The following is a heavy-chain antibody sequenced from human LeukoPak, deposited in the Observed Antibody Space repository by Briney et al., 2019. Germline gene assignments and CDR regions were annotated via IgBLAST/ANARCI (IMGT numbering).Heavy chain of an antibody. D-gene: IGHD5-24*01. CDR3: ARGQDGYTFL. CDR1: GYTFTSYG. J-gene: IGHJ4*02. Sequence: ASVKVSCKASGYTFTSYGISWVRQAPGQGLEWMGWINPNSGGTNYAQKFQGRVTMTRDTSISTAYMELSRLRSDDTAVYYCARGQDGYTFLWGQGTLVTVSS. CDR2: INPNSGGT. V-gene: IGHV1-2*02.